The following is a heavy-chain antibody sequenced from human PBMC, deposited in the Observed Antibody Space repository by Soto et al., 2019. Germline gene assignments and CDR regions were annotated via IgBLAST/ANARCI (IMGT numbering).Heavy chain of an antibody. CDR3: AKRTRIVLARTKEYYYGMDV. J-gene: IGHJ6*02. D-gene: IGHD2-2*01. V-gene: IGHV3-30*18. Sequence: PGKGRGWVAAISYDGINKDYADSLKGRFTISRDNSKNTLYLQMNSLRGEDTAVYYCAKRTRIVLARTKEYYYGMDVWVQRTTSTVPS. CDR2: ISYDGINK.